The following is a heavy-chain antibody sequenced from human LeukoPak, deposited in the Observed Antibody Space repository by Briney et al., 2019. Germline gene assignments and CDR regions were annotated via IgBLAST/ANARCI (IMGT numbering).Heavy chain of an antibody. D-gene: IGHD3-9*01. CDR3: ARGETLRYFDWLSDYFDY. Sequence: KSSETLSLTCTVSGGSISSSSYYWGWIRQPPGKGLEWIGSIYYSGSTYNNPSLKSRVTISVDTSKNQFSLKLSSVTAADTAVYYCARGETLRYFDWLSDYFDYWGQGTLVTVSS. V-gene: IGHV4-39*01. CDR2: IYYSGST. CDR1: GGSISSSSYY. J-gene: IGHJ4*02.